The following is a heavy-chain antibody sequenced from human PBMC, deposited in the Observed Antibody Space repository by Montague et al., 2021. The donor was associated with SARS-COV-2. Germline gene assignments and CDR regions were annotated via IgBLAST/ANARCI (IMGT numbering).Heavy chain of an antibody. D-gene: IGHD6-25*01. CDR2: ISYDGSNK. CDR1: GFTFSNYG. V-gene: IGHV3-30*18. CDR3: VKDWWIKIAAPEYFDY. Sequence: SLRLSCAASGFTFSNYGIHWVRQAPGKGLEWVAVISYDGSNKYYADSVKGRFTISRDNSKNTLYLQMNSLRTEDTAVYYCVKDWWIKIAAPEYFDYWGQGTLVTVSS. J-gene: IGHJ4*02.